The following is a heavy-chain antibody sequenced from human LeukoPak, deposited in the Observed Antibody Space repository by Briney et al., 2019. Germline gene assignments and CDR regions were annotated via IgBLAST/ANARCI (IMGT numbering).Heavy chain of an antibody. CDR3: AGVFSGRRPFEL. V-gene: IGHV4-59*03. D-gene: IGHD3-10*01. CDR1: GGSINDYY. J-gene: IGHJ4*02. CDR2: IYYRGTT. Sequence: SETLSLTCTASGGSINDYYWNWLRQPPGKGLEWIGFIYYRGTTNNNPSLKSRVTTSIDTSKKQFSLNLSSVTAADTAIYYCAGVFSGRRPFELWGQGILVTVSS.